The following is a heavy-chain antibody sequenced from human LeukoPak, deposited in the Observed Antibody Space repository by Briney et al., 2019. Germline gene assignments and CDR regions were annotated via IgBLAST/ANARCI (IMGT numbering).Heavy chain of an antibody. V-gene: IGHV7-4-1*02. CDR2: INTNTGNP. D-gene: IGHD6-19*01. CDR1: RYTFTSYA. CDR3: ARVRIAVAGTVRRVNWFDP. J-gene: IGHJ5*02. Sequence: ASVKVSCKASRYTFTSYAMNLVRQAPRQGLEWMGWINTNTGNPTYAQGFTGRFVFSLDTSVSTAYLQISSLKAEDTAVYYCARVRIAVAGTVRRVNWFDPWGQGTLVTVSS.